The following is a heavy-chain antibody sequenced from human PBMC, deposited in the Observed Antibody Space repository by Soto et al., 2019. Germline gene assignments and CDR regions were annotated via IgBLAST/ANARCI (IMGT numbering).Heavy chain of an antibody. Sequence: EVQLVESGGGLVKPGGSLRLSCAVSGFTFSNYNMNWVRQAPGKGLEWVSSIGRSGGYIYYADSVKGRFTISRDNGKNSLFLQMNSLRAEDTAVYYCARGDHGGTSHWYLDRWGRGTLVTVSS. D-gene: IGHD4-17*01. CDR1: GFTFSNYN. CDR2: IGRSGGYI. CDR3: ARGDHGGTSHWYLDR. V-gene: IGHV3-21*01. J-gene: IGHJ2*01.